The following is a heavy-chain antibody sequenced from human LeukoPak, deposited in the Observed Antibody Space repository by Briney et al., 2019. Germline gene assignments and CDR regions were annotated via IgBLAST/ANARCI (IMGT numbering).Heavy chain of an antibody. D-gene: IGHD3-3*02. CDR2: IFHIGTT. CDR1: GGSISSYN. CDR3: ARHLRDTSTCFDY. J-gene: IGHJ4*02. Sequence: PSETLSLTCTVSGGSISSYNWSWIRQSPGKQLEWIGYIFHIGTTNYNPSLKSRVTISADTSNNQFSLKLNSVIAADTAVYYCARHLRDTSTCFDYWGQGTLVTVSS. V-gene: IGHV4-59*12.